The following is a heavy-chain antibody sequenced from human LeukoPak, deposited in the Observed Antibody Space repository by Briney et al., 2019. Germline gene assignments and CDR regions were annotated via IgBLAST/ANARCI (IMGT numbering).Heavy chain of an antibody. J-gene: IGHJ4*02. Sequence: GGSLRLSCAASGFTFSSYAMSWVRQAPGKGLEWVSTISGSGGNTYYADSVKGRFTISRDISKNTLYLQMNSLRAEDTAVYYCAKPQMTTVTSGVFDYWGQGTLVTVSS. CDR3: AKPQMTTVTSGVFDY. CDR2: ISGSGGNT. V-gene: IGHV3-23*01. CDR1: GFTFSSYA. D-gene: IGHD4-17*01.